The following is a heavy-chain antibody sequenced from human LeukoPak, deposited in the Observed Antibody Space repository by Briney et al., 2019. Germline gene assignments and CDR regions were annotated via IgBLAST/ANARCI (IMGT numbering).Heavy chain of an antibody. CDR3: VGGDKRED. V-gene: IGHV3-21*01. CDR2: IGRTSRDK. CDR1: GFTFSTRT. J-gene: IGHJ4*01. Sequence: GESLRLSCAASGFTFSTRTMNWGRQAPGKGLEWLSPIGRTSRDKYYADSVKGRFTISRDNAESSLYLQMNSLRDEATAVYYCVGGDKREDWGHGTLVTVSS.